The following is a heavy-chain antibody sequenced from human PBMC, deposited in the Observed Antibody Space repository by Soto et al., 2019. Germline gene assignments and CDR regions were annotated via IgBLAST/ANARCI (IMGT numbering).Heavy chain of an antibody. CDR2: ISYDGSNK. CDR1: GFTFISYG. J-gene: IGHJ6*02. Sequence: LRLSCTASGFTFISYGMHWVRQAPGKGLEWVAIISYDGSNKYYADSVKGRFTISRDNSKNTLFLQMNGLRADDTAVYYCAKDLSNPPPAYGMDVWGQGTTVTVSS. V-gene: IGHV3-30*18. CDR3: AKDLSNPPPAYGMDV.